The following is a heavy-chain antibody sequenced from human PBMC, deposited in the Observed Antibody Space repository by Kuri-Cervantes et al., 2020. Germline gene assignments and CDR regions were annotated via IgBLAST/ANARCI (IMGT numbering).Heavy chain of an antibody. V-gene: IGHV4-34*01. CDR2: INHSGST. CDR3: ARAGGSGSHYYYYYVDV. J-gene: IGHJ6*03. D-gene: IGHD3-10*01. Sequence: GSLRLSCAVYGGSFSGYYWSWIRQPPGKGLEWMGEINHSGSTNYNPSLKSRVTISVDTSKNQFSLKLSSVTAADPAVYYCARAGGSGSHYYYYYVDVWGKGTTVTVSS. CDR1: GGSFSGYY.